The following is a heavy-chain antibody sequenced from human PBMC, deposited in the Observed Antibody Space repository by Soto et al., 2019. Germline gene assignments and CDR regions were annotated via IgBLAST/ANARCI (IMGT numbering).Heavy chain of an antibody. CDR3: ARDRYYDFWSGLGLPHLYGMDL. V-gene: IGHV1-2*02. D-gene: IGHD3-3*01. J-gene: IGHJ6*02. CDR2: MNPNSGGT. CDR1: VYTFTVDY. Sequence: ASLKVSCKASVYTFTVDYMHSVRQSAGQGLEWMGWMNPNSGGTNYAQKCQGRVTMTRDTSISTAYMELSRLRSDDTAVYYCARDRYYDFWSGLGLPHLYGMDLWGQGTTVTVSS.